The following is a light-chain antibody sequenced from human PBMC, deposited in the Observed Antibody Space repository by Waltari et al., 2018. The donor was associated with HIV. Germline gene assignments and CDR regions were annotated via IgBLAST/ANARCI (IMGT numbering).Light chain of an antibody. J-gene: IGLJ2*01. CDR3: SSYTSTSTPLL. CDR2: DVS. Sequence: QSALTQPASVSGFPRPSITISCTGSSSDIGGYKYVSWYQSYPGKAPKLIIYDVSSRPSGVSDRFSGSKSGNTASLTISGLRAGDEADYYCSSYTSTSTPLLFGGGTKLTVL. CDR1: SSDIGGYKY. V-gene: IGLV2-14*01.